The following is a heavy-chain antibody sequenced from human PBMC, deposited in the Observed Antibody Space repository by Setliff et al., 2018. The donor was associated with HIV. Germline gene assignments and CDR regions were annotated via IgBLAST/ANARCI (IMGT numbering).Heavy chain of an antibody. V-gene: IGHV1-69*13. D-gene: IGHD3-16*02. CDR1: GGTFSNYA. Sequence: VKVSCKASGGTFSNYAFSWVRLAPGQGLEWMGGIIPVFDTTNYEKKFRDRVTITADESTSTVYLELISLRSEDTAVYYCAVGDYVWGSYRLDFWGQGTLVTVSS. CDR3: AVGDYVWGSYRLDF. CDR2: IIPVFDTT. J-gene: IGHJ4*02.